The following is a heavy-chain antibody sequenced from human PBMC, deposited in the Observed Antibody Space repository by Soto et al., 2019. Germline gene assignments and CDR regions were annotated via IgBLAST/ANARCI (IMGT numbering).Heavy chain of an antibody. CDR1: GFTFSSYG. Sequence: GGSLRLSCAASGFTFSSYGMHWVRQAPGKGLEWVAVISYDGSNKYYADSVKGRFTISRDNSKNTLYLQMNSLRAEDTAVYYCAKDVVVGATTGLGDYYYYYGMAVCGQGTTATVSS. CDR2: ISYDGSNK. D-gene: IGHD1-26*01. CDR3: AKDVVVGATTGLGDYYYYYGMAV. J-gene: IGHJ6*02. V-gene: IGHV3-30*18.